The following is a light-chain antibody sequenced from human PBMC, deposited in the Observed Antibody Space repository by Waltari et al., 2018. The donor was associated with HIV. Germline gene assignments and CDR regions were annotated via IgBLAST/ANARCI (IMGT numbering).Light chain of an antibody. CDR3: LQSFDSPLT. CDR1: QNINSF. Sequence: DIQMTQSPSSLSASVGDRVTITCRTCQNINSFLNWYQQKPGKVPKLLIYGASNLESGVPSRFSGSGYGTDFSLTISSLQPDDFATYYCLQSFDSPLTFGPGTTVDSK. V-gene: IGKV1-39*01. J-gene: IGKJ3*01. CDR2: GAS.